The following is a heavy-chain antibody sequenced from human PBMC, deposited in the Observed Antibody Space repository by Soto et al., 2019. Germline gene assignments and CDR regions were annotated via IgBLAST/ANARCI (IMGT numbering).Heavy chain of an antibody. V-gene: IGHV3-30-3*01. J-gene: IGHJ4*02. CDR1: GFTFSSYA. D-gene: IGHD6-6*01. CDR3: ARESSSSSAGTFDY. Sequence: PGGSLRLSCAASGFTFSSYAMHWVRQAPGKGLEWVAVISYDGSNKYYADSVKGRFTISRDNSKNTLYLQMNSLRAEDTAVYYCARESSSSSAGTFDYWGQGTLVTVSS. CDR2: ISYDGSNK.